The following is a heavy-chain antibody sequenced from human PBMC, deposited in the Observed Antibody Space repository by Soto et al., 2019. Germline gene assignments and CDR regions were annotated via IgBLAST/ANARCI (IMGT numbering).Heavy chain of an antibody. CDR2: INAGNGNT. CDR1: GYAFASYA. J-gene: IGHJ5*02. Sequence: ASVEVCCKASGYAFASYARHCVRQAPGQRLEWMGWINAGNGNTKYSPKFQGRVTITRDTSASTAYMELSSLRSEDTAVYYCATEDGRIAARRGGWFDPWGQGTLVTVSS. CDR3: ATEDGRIAARRGGWFDP. D-gene: IGHD6-6*01. V-gene: IGHV1-3*01.